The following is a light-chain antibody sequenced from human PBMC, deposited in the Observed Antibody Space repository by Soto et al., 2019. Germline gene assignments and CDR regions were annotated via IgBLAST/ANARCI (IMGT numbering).Light chain of an antibody. J-gene: IGKJ1*01. V-gene: IGKV3-11*01. CDR3: QQRGNWPLT. Sequence: EIVLTQSPAPLSLSPGEKATLSCRASERVTTYLAWYQHKPGQAPRLLISDASNRATGIPARFSGSGFGTDFTLTISSLEPEDFAIYYCQQRGNWPLTFGQGTKVDIK. CDR1: ERVTTY. CDR2: DAS.